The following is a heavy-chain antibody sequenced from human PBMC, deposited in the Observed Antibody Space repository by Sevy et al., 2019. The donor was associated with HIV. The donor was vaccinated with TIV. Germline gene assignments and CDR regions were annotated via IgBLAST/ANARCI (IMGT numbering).Heavy chain of an antibody. J-gene: IGHJ3*02. CDR2: VYYTGAT. Sequence: SETLSLTCTVSGGSINSDHWNWIRQPPGKGLEWIGYVYYTGATKYNPSLKNRVTISVDSTKNQFSLKLTSGTAADAAVYYCARRNDFDIWGQGTMVTVSS. CDR1: GGSINSDH. V-gene: IGHV4-59*08. CDR3: ARRNDFDI.